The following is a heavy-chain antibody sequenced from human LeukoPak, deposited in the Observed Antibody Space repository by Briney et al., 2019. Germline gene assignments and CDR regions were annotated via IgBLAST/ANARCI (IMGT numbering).Heavy chain of an antibody. CDR1: GGTFSSYA. D-gene: IGHD6-13*01. CDR2: IIPIFGTT. J-gene: IGHJ4*02. V-gene: IGHV1-69*01. CDR3: TRGGSSSWHYYFDY. Sequence: SVKVSCKASGGTFSSYAISWVRQAPGQGLEWMGGIIPIFGTTNYAQKFQGRVTITADESTSTAYMELSSLRSEDTAVYFCTRGGSSSWHYYFDYWGQGTLVTVSS.